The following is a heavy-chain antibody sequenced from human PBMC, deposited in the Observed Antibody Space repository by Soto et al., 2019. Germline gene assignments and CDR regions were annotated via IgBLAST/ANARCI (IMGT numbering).Heavy chain of an antibody. Sequence: GGSLRLSCAASGFTFSSYWMHWVRQAPGKGLVWVSRINGDGSSTSYADSVKGRFTISRDNAENTLFLQMNSLRAEDTAIYYCARAAFGSSTWYDYWGQGTLVTVSS. D-gene: IGHD6-13*01. V-gene: IGHV3-74*01. CDR3: ARAAFGSSTWYDY. CDR2: INGDGSST. J-gene: IGHJ4*02. CDR1: GFTFSSYW.